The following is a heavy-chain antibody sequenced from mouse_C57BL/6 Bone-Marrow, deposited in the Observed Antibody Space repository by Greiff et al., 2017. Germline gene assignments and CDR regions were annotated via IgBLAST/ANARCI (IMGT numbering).Heavy chain of an antibody. J-gene: IGHJ4*01. V-gene: IGHV5-17*01. CDR2: ISSGSSTI. CDR3: ARTDWVYAMDY. D-gene: IGHD4-1*01. Sequence: DVQLVESGGGLVKPGGSLKLSCAASGFTFSDYGMHWVRQAPEKGLEWVAYISSGSSTIYYADTVKGRFTISRDNAKNTLFLQMTSLRSEDTAMYYCARTDWVYAMDYWGQGTSVTVSS. CDR1: GFTFSDYG.